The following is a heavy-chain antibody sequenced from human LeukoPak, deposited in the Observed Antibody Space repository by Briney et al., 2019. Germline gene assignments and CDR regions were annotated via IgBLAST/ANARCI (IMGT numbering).Heavy chain of an antibody. J-gene: IGHJ6*03. CDR2: IYPGDSDT. Sequence: GESPKISCKGSGYSFTSYWIGWVRQMPGKGLEWMGIIYPGDSDTRYSPSFQGQVTISADKSIGTAYLQWSSLKASDTAMYYCARLLYYDFWSGYSTQSYMDVWGKGTTVTVSS. CDR1: GYSFTSYW. V-gene: IGHV5-51*03. D-gene: IGHD3-3*01. CDR3: ARLLYYDFWSGYSTQSYMDV.